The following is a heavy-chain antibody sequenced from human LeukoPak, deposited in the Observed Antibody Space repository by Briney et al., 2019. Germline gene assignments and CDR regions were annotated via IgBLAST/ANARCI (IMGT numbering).Heavy chain of an antibody. V-gene: IGHV3-53*01. J-gene: IGHJ4*02. Sequence: GGSLRLSCAASGFTVSSNYMSWVRQAPGKGLEWVSIIYSGGSTYYADSVKGRFTISRDNAKNSLYLQLSSLRAEDTAVYYCAREGITAAADYWGQGTLVTVSS. CDR2: IYSGGST. CDR1: GFTVSSNY. D-gene: IGHD6-13*01. CDR3: AREGITAAADY.